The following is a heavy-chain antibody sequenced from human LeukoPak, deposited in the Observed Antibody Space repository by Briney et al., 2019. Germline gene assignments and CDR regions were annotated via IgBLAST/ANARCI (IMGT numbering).Heavy chain of an antibody. V-gene: IGHV4-59*01. CDR1: GGSISSYY. Sequence: SEALSLTCTVSGGSISSYYWSWIRQLPGKGLEWIGYIYYSGSTNYNPSLKSRVTISVDTSKNQFSLKLSSVTAADTAVYYCARVGQWLVPTHFDYWGQGTLVTVSS. CDR3: ARVGQWLVPTHFDY. D-gene: IGHD6-19*01. CDR2: IYYSGST. J-gene: IGHJ4*02.